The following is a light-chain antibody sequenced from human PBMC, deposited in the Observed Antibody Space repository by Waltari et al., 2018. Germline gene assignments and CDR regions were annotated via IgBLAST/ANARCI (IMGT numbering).Light chain of an antibody. J-gene: IGLJ2*01. Sequence: QSALTQPASVSGSPGQSITISCTGTSSDVGGYNYVSWYQQHPGKAPKLMIYDVSNRPSGVSNRCSGSKSGNTASLTSSGLQAEDEADYYCSSYTSSSTLVVFGGGTKLTV. CDR2: DVS. CDR3: SSYTSSSTLVV. CDR1: SSDVGGYNY. V-gene: IGLV2-14*01.